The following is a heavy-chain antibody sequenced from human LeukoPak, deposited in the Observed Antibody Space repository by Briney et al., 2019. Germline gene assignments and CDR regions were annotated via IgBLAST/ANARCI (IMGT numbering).Heavy chain of an antibody. D-gene: IGHD3-22*01. CDR2: ITSSGDGT. Sequence: PGGSLRLSCAASGFTFSIYAMSWVRQAPGKGLQWVSSITSSGDGTYYADSGKGRFTISRDNSENTLYLQMNSLRVEDTAVYFCAKDRPNYYGSNGHYYRRDGDYWGQGTLVTVSS. J-gene: IGHJ4*02. CDR1: GFTFSIYA. CDR3: AKDRPNYYGSNGHYYRRDGDY. V-gene: IGHV3-23*01.